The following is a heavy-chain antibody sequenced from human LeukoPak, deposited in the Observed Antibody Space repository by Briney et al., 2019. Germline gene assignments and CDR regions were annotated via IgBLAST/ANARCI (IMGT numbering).Heavy chain of an antibody. CDR3: ARQDPDYVGGGRDAFDM. V-gene: IGHV4-59*08. CDR1: GGSISSYY. Sequence: PSETLSLTCTVSGGSISSYYWSWIRQPPGKGLEWIGYIYYSGSTNYNPSLKSRVTISVDTSKNQFSLKMRFVTAADTAVYYCARQDPDYVGGGRDAFDMWGQGTMVTVSS. CDR2: IYYSGST. J-gene: IGHJ3*02. D-gene: IGHD3-16*01.